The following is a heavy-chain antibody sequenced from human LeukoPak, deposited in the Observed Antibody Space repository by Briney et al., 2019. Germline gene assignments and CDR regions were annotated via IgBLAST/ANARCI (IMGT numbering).Heavy chain of an antibody. CDR1: GFTFSSYA. V-gene: IGHV3-21*01. CDR3: ARGPSSYYYYMDV. Sequence: GGSLRLSCAASGFTFSSYAMSWVRQAPGKGLEWVSSISSSSSYIYYADSVKGRFTISRDNAKNSLYLQMNSLRAEDTAVYYCARGPSSYYYYMDVWGKGTTVTVSS. J-gene: IGHJ6*03. CDR2: ISSSSSYI.